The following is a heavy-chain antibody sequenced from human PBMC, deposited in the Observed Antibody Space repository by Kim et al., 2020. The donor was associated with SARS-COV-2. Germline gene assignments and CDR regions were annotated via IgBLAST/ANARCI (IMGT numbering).Heavy chain of an antibody. CDR2: INHSGST. CDR3: ARGPPGGGAFDI. CDR1: GGSFSGYY. J-gene: IGHJ3*02. D-gene: IGHD6-25*01. V-gene: IGHV4-34*01. Sequence: SETLSLTCAVYGGSFSGYYWSWIRQPPGKGLEWIGEINHSGSTNYNPSLKSRVTISVDTSKNQFSLKLSSVTAADTAVYYCARGPPGGGAFDIWGQGTMVTVSS.